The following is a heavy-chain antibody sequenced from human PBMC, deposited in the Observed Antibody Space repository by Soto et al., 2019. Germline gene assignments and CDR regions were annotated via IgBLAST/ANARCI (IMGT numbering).Heavy chain of an antibody. CDR2: TYYRSKWYS. CDR1: GDSVSSTSAA. V-gene: IGHV6-1*01. Sequence: SQTLSLTCAISGDSVSSTSAAWSWIRQSPSRGLEWLGRTYYRSKWYSDYAVSVKSRITINPDTSKNQFSLQLNSVTPENTAVYYCARGSYYSGWVWGQGTLVTVSS. J-gene: IGHJ4*02. CDR3: ARGSYYSGWV. D-gene: IGHD6-19*01.